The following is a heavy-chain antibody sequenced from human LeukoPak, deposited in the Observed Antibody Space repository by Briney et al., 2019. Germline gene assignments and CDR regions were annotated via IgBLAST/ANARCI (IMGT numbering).Heavy chain of an antibody. CDR2: IYYSGST. CDR3: ARHGYYDSSGYYSSFDY. D-gene: IGHD3-22*01. J-gene: IGHJ4*02. CDR1: GGSISSSSYY. V-gene: IGHV4-39*01. Sequence: SETLSLTCTVSGGSISSSSYYWGWIRQPPGTGLEWIGSIYYSGSTYYNPSLKSRVTISVDTSKNQFSLKLRSVTAADTAVYYCARHGYYDSSGYYSSFDYWGQGTLVTVSS.